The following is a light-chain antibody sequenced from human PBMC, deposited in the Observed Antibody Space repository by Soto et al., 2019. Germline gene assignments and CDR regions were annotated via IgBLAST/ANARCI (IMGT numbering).Light chain of an antibody. CDR2: EVN. Sequence: QSALTQPASVSGSPGQSITISCTGTSSDVGAYEYVSWYRQHPGKVPKLMIFEVNKRASGVSNRFSGTKSANTASLTISGLQAEDEADYYCSSYASSGTVLFGGGTKLTVL. CDR1: SSDVGAYEY. V-gene: IGLV2-14*01. CDR3: SSYASSGTVL. J-gene: IGLJ2*01.